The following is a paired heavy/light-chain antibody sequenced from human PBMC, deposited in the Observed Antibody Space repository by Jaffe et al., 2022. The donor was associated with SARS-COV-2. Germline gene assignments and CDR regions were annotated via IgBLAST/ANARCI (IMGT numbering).Heavy chain of an antibody. CDR3: TKGSDS. CDR1: GFVFSSYS. CDR2: ISADGSAT. V-gene: IGHV3-74*01. J-gene: IGHJ4*02. Sequence: DVQLVESGGGLVQPGGSLRLSCAASGFVFSSYSMYWVRQAPGKGLVWVSHISADGSATEYADSVKGRFTISRDNAKNTVFLQLNSLRVEDTAVYYCTKGSDSWGQGTLVTVSS.
Light chain of an antibody. J-gene: IGKJ2*01. Sequence: DVVMTQSPLSLSVTLGQSASISCRSSQSLVSSNGHTYLMWLRQRPGHSPRRLISSVSNRDSGVPDRFSGSGSGTDFTLTLSRVEAEDVGVYYCMQATYWPHTFGQGTILEIK. CDR1: QSLVSSNGHTY. CDR2: SVS. V-gene: IGKV2-30*01. CDR3: MQATYWPHT.